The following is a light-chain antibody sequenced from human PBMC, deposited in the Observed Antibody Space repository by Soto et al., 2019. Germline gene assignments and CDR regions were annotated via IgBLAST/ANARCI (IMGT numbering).Light chain of an antibody. Sequence: QSVLTQPPSASGSPGQSVTISCTGTSSDVGGYNYVSWYQQHPGKAPKLMIYEVSKRPSGVPDRFSGSKSGNTASLTVSGLQAEDEADYYCISYAGSNNPVVFGGGTKVTV. CDR2: EVS. CDR1: SSDVGGYNY. V-gene: IGLV2-8*01. J-gene: IGLJ2*01. CDR3: ISYAGSNNPVV.